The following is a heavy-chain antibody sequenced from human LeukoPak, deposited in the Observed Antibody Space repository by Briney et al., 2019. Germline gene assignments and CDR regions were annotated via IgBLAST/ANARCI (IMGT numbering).Heavy chain of an antibody. V-gene: IGHV4-59*01. Sequence: SETLSLTCNVSGGSISSYYWSWIRQPPGKGLEWIGYIYYSGSTNYNPSLKSRVTISVDTSKNQFSLKLSSVTAADTAVYYCARVDEFSWFDPWGQGTLVTVSS. CDR2: IYYSGST. CDR3: ARVDEFSWFDP. J-gene: IGHJ5*02. D-gene: IGHD3-10*01. CDR1: GGSISSYY.